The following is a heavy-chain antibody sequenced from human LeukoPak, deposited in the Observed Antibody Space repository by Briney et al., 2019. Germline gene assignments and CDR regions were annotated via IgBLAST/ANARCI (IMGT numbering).Heavy chain of an antibody. J-gene: IGHJ5*02. CDR1: GGSISSYY. CDR3: ARGRKVVCSSASCPGWFDP. V-gene: IGHV4-59*12. D-gene: IGHD6-13*01. Sequence: SETLSLTCTVSGGSISSYYWSWIRQPPGKGLEWIGEINHTGYTNYKPSLKRRVTMSVDTSKNQVTLKLTSVTAADTAVYFCARGRKVVCSSASCPGWFDPWAQGTLVTVSS. CDR2: INHTGYT.